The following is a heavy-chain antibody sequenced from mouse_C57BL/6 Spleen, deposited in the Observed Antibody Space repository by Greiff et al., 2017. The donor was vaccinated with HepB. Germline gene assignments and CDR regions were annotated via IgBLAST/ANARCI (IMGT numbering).Heavy chain of an antibody. CDR3: ARGGGLRRGGYFDY. Sequence: DVKLQESGPGLVKPSQSLSLTCSVTGYSITSGYYWNWIRQFPGNKLEWMGYISYDGSNNYNPSLKNRISITRDTSKNQFFLKLNSVTTEDTATYYCARGGGLRRGGYFDYWGQGTTLTVSS. D-gene: IGHD2-2*01. J-gene: IGHJ2*01. V-gene: IGHV3-6*01. CDR1: GYSITSGYY. CDR2: ISYDGSN.